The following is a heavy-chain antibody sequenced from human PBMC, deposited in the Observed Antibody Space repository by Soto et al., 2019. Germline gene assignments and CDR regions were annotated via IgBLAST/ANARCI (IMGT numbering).Heavy chain of an antibody. CDR2: ISGSGGST. V-gene: IGHV3-23*01. Sequence: GGSLRLSCAASGFTFSSYAMSWVRQAPGKGLEWVSAISGSGGSTYYADSVKGRFTISSDNSKNTLYLQMNILRAEDTAVYYCAKDYSSGWYIPGDNWFDPWGQGTLVTVSS. CDR1: GFTFSSYA. CDR3: AKDYSSGWYIPGDNWFDP. D-gene: IGHD6-19*01. J-gene: IGHJ5*02.